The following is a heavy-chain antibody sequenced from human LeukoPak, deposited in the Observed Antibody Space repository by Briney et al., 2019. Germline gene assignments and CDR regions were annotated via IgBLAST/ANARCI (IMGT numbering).Heavy chain of an antibody. J-gene: IGHJ4*02. CDR1: GFTFSSYA. D-gene: IGHD6-13*01. Sequence: GGSLGLSCAASGFTFSSYAMSWVRQAPGKGLEWVSAISGSGGSTYYADSVKGRFTISRDNSKNTLYLQMNSLRAEDTAVYYCAKDSSSWYIFDYWGQGTLVTVSS. CDR3: AKDSSSWYIFDY. CDR2: ISGSGGST. V-gene: IGHV3-23*01.